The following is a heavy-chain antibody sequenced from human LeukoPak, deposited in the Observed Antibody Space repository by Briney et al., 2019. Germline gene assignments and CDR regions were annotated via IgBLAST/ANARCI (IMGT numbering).Heavy chain of an antibody. V-gene: IGHV3-15*01. CDR1: GFTFSNAW. J-gene: IGHJ4*02. CDR2: IKSKTDGGTT. CDR3: TTRSGYYSKPTFDY. Sequence: PGGSLRLSCAASGFTFSNAWMSWVRQAPGKGLEWVGRIKSKTDGGTTDYAAPVKGRFTISRDDSKNTLYLQMNSLKTEDTAVYYCTTRSGYYSKPTFDYWGQGTLVTVSS. D-gene: IGHD3-22*01.